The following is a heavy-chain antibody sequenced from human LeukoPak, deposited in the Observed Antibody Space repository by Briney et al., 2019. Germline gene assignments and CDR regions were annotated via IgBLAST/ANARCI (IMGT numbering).Heavy chain of an antibody. D-gene: IGHD6-19*01. CDR1: GFTFSSYA. CDR2: ITGSSRST. CDR3: AKDTPLTAYSPGWSGNSSDS. V-gene: IGHV3-23*01. Sequence: GGSLRLSCAASGFTFSSYAMSWVRQAPGKGLEWVSTITGSSRSTYYADSVRGRFTISRDNSKNTLYLQMNSLTAEDTAVYYCAKDTPLTAYSPGWSGNSSDSWGQGTLVTVSS. J-gene: IGHJ4*02.